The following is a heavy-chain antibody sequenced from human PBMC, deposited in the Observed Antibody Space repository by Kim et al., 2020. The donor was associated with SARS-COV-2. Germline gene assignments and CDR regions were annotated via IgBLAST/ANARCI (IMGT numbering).Heavy chain of an antibody. D-gene: IGHD2-2*01. Sequence: PSLKSRVTISVDTSKNQFSLKLSSVTAADTAVYYCAREEDIVVVPAPIGGWGQGTLVTVSS. V-gene: IGHV4-39*07. J-gene: IGHJ4*02. CDR3: AREEDIVVVPAPIGG.